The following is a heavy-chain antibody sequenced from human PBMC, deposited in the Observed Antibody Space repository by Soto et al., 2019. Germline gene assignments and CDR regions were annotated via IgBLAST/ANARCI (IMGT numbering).Heavy chain of an antibody. J-gene: IGHJ4*02. D-gene: IGHD7-27*01. CDR3: ARHTGDPYVFDY. Sequence: GGSLRLSCAASGFTFSSYSMNWVRQAPGKGLEWVSSISSSSSYIYYADSVKGRFTISRDNAKNSLYLQMNSLRAEDTAGYYCARHTGDPYVFDYWGQGTLVTVSS. CDR2: ISSSSSYI. CDR1: GFTFSSYS. V-gene: IGHV3-21*01.